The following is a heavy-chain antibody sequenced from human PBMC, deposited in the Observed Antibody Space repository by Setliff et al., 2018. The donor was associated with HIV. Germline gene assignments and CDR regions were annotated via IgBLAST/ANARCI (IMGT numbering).Heavy chain of an antibody. J-gene: IGHJ4*02. CDR3: AKGGGGPSDRFDH. CDR2: IGGSGAVT. CDR1: KLTFHGYA. D-gene: IGHD1-26*01. V-gene: IGHV3-23*01. Sequence: GESLRLSCADPKLTFHGYAVSWVRQVPGKGLEWVSSIGGSGAVTYYAASVKGRFTISRDNLKHILYLQMDNLRAEDTAVYYFAKGGGGPSDRFDHWGQGTLVPSPQ.